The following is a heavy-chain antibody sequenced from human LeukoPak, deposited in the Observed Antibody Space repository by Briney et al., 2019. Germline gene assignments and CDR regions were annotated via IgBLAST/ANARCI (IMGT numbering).Heavy chain of an antibody. CDR3: AKEHQYQLGSYWYFDL. Sequence: GGSLRLSCAASGFTFSNYGMHWVRQAPGKGLEWVALISYDGTNKYYADSVKGRFTISRDNSKNTLYLQMNSLRAEDTAVYYCAKEHQYQLGSYWYFDLWGRGTLVTVSS. J-gene: IGHJ2*01. CDR2: ISYDGTNK. CDR1: GFTFSNYG. D-gene: IGHD2-2*01. V-gene: IGHV3-30*18.